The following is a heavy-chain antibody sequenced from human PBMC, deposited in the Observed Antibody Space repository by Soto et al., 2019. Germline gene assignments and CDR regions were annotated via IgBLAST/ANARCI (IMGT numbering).Heavy chain of an antibody. CDR2: IIPILGIA. CDR3: ARDQRAYYDFWSGPNGNWFDH. D-gene: IGHD3-3*01. Sequence: GASVKVSCKASGGTFSSYTISWVRQAPGQGLEWMGRIIPILGIANYAQKFQGRVTITADKSTSTAYMELSSLRSEDTAVYYCARDQRAYYDFWSGPNGNWFDHWGQGTLVTVS. CDR1: GGTFSSYT. V-gene: IGHV1-69*04. J-gene: IGHJ5*02.